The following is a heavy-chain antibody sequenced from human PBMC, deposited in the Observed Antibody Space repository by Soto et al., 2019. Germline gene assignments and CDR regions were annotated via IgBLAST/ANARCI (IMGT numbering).Heavy chain of an antibody. D-gene: IGHD1-1*01. Sequence: QVQLVESGGGVVQPGRSLRLSCAASGFTFSTYGMHWVRQAPGKGLEWVAVISYDGVKKYYADSVKGRLTISRDNSKNTLYLQMNSLRAEDTAVYYCAKSVYNWNDGFFDYWGQGTQVTVSS. V-gene: IGHV3-30*18. CDR1: GFTFSTYG. J-gene: IGHJ4*02. CDR2: ISYDGVKK. CDR3: AKSVYNWNDGFFDY.